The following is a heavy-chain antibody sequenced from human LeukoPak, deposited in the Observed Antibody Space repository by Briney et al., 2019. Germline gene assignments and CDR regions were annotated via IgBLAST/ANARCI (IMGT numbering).Heavy chain of an antibody. D-gene: IGHD7-27*01. V-gene: IGHV3-48*01. J-gene: IGHJ6*03. Sequence: GGSLRLSCAASGFTCSSYSMNWVRQAPGKGLEWVSYISSSSSTIYYADSVKCRFTISRDNAKNSLYLQMNSLRAEDTAVYYCARGGETGDRFLYYYYYMDVWGKGTTVTVSS. CDR2: ISSSSSTI. CDR3: ARGGETGDRFLYYYYYMDV. CDR1: GFTCSSYS.